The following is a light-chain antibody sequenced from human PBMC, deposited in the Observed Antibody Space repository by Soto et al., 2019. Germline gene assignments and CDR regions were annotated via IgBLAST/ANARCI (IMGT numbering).Light chain of an antibody. J-gene: IGKJ1*01. CDR3: MQGTQFPRT. CDR1: QSLLDSDGKTH. V-gene: IGKV2D-29*01. CDR2: EVA. Sequence: EIVLTQTPLSLSVTPGQPASISCKSSQSLLDSDGKTHLYWFFQKTGQPPQAPMYEVAKRFSGVPDRFSGSGSGTDFTLKISRVEAEDVGVYYCMQGTQFPRTFGQGTKVEIK.